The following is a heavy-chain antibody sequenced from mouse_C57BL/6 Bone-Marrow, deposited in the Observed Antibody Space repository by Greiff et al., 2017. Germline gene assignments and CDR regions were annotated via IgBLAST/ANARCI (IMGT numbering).Heavy chain of an antibody. CDR2: IYPGSGST. J-gene: IGHJ2*01. D-gene: IGHD1-1*01. V-gene: IGHV1-55*01. CDR3: ARSLQGWYGSIDY. CDR1: GYTFTSYW. Sequence: VQLQQPGAELVKPGASVKMSCKASGYTFTSYWITWVKPRPGQGLEWIGDIYPGSGSTNYNEKFQSKATLTVDTSSSTAYMQLSSLTSEDSAVYYCARSLQGWYGSIDYWGQGTTLTVSS.